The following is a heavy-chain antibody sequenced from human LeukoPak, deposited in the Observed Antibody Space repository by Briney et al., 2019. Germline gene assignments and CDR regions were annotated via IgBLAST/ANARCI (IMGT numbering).Heavy chain of an antibody. J-gene: IGHJ6*03. CDR1: GGSFSGYY. CDR2: FNHSGNT. CDR3: ARREPHGDYGGKIRYYYYMDV. Sequence: PSETLSLTCAVYGGSFSGYYWSWIRQPPGKGLEWIGEFNHSGNTNSNPSLKSRVTMSVDTSKNQFSLKLSSLTAADTAMYYCARREPHGDYGGKIRYYYYMDVWGKGTTVTVSS. V-gene: IGHV4-34*01. D-gene: IGHD4-23*01.